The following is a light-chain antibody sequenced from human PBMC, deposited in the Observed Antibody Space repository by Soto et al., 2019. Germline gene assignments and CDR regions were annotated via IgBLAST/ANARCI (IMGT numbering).Light chain of an antibody. CDR2: DNY. CDR3: GTWDHSLSAYV. Sequence: QSVLAQAPSVSAAPGQKVTISCSGSSSDIGNYYVSWYQQFPGTAPKLLIYDNYKRPSGIPDRFSASTSGSSAPLDITGLPPGDEDDYYCGTWDHSLSAYVFGTGTKLTVL. CDR1: SSDIGNYY. J-gene: IGLJ1*01. V-gene: IGLV1-51*01.